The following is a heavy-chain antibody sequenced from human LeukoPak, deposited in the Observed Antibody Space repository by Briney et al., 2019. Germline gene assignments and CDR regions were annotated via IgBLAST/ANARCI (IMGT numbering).Heavy chain of an antibody. Sequence: TFXXXYMHWVRQAPGQGVEWMGWINPNSGGTNYAQKFQGRVTMTRDTSISTAYMELSRLRSDDTAVYYCARSPCSSTSCYIGYYYYYYMDVWGKGTTVTVSS. CDR3: ARSPCSSTSCYIGYYYYYYMDV. CDR2: INPNSGGT. CDR1: TFXXXY. J-gene: IGHJ6*03. D-gene: IGHD2-2*02. V-gene: IGHV1-2*02.